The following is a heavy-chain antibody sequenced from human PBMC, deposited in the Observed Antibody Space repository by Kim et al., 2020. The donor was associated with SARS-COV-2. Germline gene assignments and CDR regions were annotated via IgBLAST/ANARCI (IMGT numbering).Heavy chain of an antibody. J-gene: IGHJ4*02. CDR1: GFTFSNVA. D-gene: IGHD3-10*01. V-gene: IGHV3-23*01. CDR3: AKEQNYYSSGRYYRVFDS. Sequence: GGSLRLSCAASGFTFSNVALRWVRQAPGKGLEWVSSIGASGGYIYYADSVKGRFTISRDNSKNMLYLEINSLRGEDTAVDYCAKEQNYYSSGRYYRVFDSWGRGTLVSVSS. CDR2: IGASGGYI.